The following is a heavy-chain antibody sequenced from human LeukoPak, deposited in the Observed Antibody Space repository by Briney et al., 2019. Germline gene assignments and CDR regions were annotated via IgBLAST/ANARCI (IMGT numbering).Heavy chain of an antibody. J-gene: IGHJ5*02. V-gene: IGHV4-59*01. CDR2: IYYSGST. Sequence: PSETLSLTCTVSGGSTSSYYWSWIRQPPGKGLEWIGYIYYSGSTNYNPSLKSRVTISVDTSKNQFSLKLSSVTAADTAVYYCAREVVTANNWFDPWGQGTLVTVSS. D-gene: IGHD2-21*02. CDR3: AREVVTANNWFDP. CDR1: GGSTSSYY.